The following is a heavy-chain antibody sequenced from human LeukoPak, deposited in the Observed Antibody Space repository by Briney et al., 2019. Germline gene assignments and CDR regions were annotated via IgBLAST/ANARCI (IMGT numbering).Heavy chain of an antibody. CDR3: ARERAAGNPSHFDY. Sequence: SETLSLTCAVYGGSFSGYYWSWIRQPPGKGLEWIGEINHSGSTNYNPSLKSRVTISVDTSKNQFSLKMNSMTAADTAVYYCARERAAGNPSHFDYWGQGSLVTVSS. J-gene: IGHJ4*02. CDR1: GGSFSGYY. D-gene: IGHD6-13*01. CDR2: INHSGST. V-gene: IGHV4-34*01.